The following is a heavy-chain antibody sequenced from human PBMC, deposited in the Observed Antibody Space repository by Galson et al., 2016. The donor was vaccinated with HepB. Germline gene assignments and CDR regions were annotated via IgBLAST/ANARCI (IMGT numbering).Heavy chain of an antibody. D-gene: IGHD4-11*01. CDR2: IWYDGSNK. V-gene: IGHV3-33*01. J-gene: IGHJ6*02. CDR3: ARGSNYFDYYYYGMDV. Sequence: SLRLSCAAPGFTFSSYGMHWVRQAPGKGLEWVAVIWYDGSNKYYADSVKGRFTISRDNSKNTLYLQMNSLRAEDTAVYYCARGSNYFDYYYYGMDVWGQGTTVTVSS. CDR1: GFTFSSYG.